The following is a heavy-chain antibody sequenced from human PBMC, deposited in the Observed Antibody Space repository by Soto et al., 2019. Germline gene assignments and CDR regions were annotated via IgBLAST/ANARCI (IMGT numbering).Heavy chain of an antibody. CDR2: INPNSGGT. CDR1: GYTFTGYY. Sequence: QVQLVQSGAEVKKPGASVKVSCKASGYTFTGYYMHWVRQAAGQGLEWMGWINPNSGGTNYAQKFQGWVTMTRDTSISTAYMELSRLRSDDTAVYYCAREDIVVVPAAMKGYYGMDVWGQGTTVTVSS. J-gene: IGHJ6*02. D-gene: IGHD2-2*01. V-gene: IGHV1-2*04. CDR3: AREDIVVVPAAMKGYYGMDV.